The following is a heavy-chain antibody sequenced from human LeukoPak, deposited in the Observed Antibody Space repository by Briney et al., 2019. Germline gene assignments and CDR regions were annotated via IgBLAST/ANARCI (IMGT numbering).Heavy chain of an antibody. CDR1: GYSFTSYW. D-gene: IGHD3-3*01. V-gene: IGHV5-51*01. J-gene: IGHJ4*02. Sequence: GESLKISCKGSGYSFTSYWIGWVRQMPGKGLEWLGIIYPGDSDTRYSPSFQGQVTISADKSISTAYLQWSSLQASDTAMYYCARRRYDFWSGYTYYFDYWGQGTLVTVSS. CDR3: ARRRYDFWSGYTYYFDY. CDR2: IYPGDSDT.